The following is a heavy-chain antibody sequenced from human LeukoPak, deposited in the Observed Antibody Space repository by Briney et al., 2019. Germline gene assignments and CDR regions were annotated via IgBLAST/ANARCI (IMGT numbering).Heavy chain of an antibody. Sequence: PGGSLRLSCAASGFTVSSNYMSWVRQAPGKGLEWVSVIYSGGSTYYADSVKGRFTISRDNSKNTLYLQMNSLRAEDTAVYYCARDLFYYDSSGPSGVDYWGQGTLVTVSS. D-gene: IGHD3-22*01. CDR3: ARDLFYYDSSGPSGVDY. J-gene: IGHJ4*02. V-gene: IGHV3-66*01. CDR2: IYSGGST. CDR1: GFTVSSNY.